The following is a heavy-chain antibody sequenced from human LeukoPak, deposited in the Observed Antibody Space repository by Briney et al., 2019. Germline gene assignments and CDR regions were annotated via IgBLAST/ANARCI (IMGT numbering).Heavy chain of an antibody. CDR1: GFTFSSYA. CDR2: ISSNGDST. V-gene: IGHV3-64*01. J-gene: IGHJ4*02. CDR3: ARDMATQGPVDY. D-gene: IGHD5-24*01. Sequence: GGSLRLSCAASGFTFSSYAMHWVRQAPGKGLEYVSAISSNGDSTYYANSVKGRFTISRDNSKNTLYLQMGSLRAEDMAVYYCARDMATQGPVDYWGQGTLVTVSS.